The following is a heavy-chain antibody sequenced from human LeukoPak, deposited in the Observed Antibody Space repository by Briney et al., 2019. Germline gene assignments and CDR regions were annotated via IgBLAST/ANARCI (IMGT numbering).Heavy chain of an antibody. J-gene: IGHJ6*02. V-gene: IGHV1-46*01. Sequence: ASVKVSCKASGYTFTSYYMHWVRQAPRQGLGWMGIINPSGGSTSYAQKFQGRVTMTRDTSTSTVYMELSSLRSEDTAVYYCARDRMYYDFWSGYTLPDYGMDVWGQGTTVTVSS. CDR3: ARDRMYYDFWSGYTLPDYGMDV. D-gene: IGHD3-3*01. CDR1: GYTFTSYY. CDR2: INPSGGST.